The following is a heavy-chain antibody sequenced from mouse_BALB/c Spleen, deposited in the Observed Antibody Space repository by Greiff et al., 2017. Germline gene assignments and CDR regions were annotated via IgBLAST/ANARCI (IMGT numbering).Heavy chain of an antibody. J-gene: IGHJ2*01. CDR3: ARWGGNYLYYFDD. V-gene: IGHV14-1*02. D-gene: IGHD2-1*01. CDR1: GFNIKDYY. CDR2: IDPENGNT. Sequence: DVQLQESGAELVRPGALVKLSCKASGFNIKDYYMHWVKQRPEQGLEWIGWIDPENGNTIYDPKFQGKASITADTSSNTAYLQLSSLTSEDTAVYDCARWGGNYLYYFDDWGQGTTLTDSS.